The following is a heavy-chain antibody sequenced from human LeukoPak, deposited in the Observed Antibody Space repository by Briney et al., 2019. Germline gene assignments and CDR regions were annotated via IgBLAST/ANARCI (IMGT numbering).Heavy chain of an antibody. D-gene: IGHD4-17*01. CDR2: ISYDGGNK. J-gene: IGHJ4*02. CDR3: AKHDYGDYHLGY. V-gene: IGHV3-30*18. CDR1: GFTFSSFG. Sequence: GGSLRLSCAASGFTFSSFGMHWVRQAPGKGLEWVAVISYDGGNKYYADSVKGRFTISRDNSKNTLYLQMNSLRAEDTAVYYCAKHDYGDYHLGYWGQGTLVTVSS.